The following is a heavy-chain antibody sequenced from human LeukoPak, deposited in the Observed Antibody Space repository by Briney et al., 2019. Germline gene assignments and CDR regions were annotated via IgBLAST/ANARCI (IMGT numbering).Heavy chain of an antibody. CDR3: ARGYNWNSRFDP. Sequence: RPSETLSLTCTVSGGSISTHYWSWIRQPAGKGLEWIGRISTTGSTNYNPSLKSRVTMSIDTSKNQFSLKLSSVTAAGTAVYYCARGYNWNSRFDPWGQGTLVTVSS. J-gene: IGHJ5*02. CDR2: ISTTGST. D-gene: IGHD1-20*01. V-gene: IGHV4-4*07. CDR1: GGSISTHY.